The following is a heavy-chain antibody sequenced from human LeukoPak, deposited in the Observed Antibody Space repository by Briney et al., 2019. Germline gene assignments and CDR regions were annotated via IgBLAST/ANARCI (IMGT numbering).Heavy chain of an antibody. V-gene: IGHV4-39*01. CDR2: IYYSGST. Sequence: PSETLSLTCTVSGGSISSSSYYWGWIRQPPGKGLEWIGSIYYSGSTYYNPSLKSRVTISVDTSKNQFSLKLSSVTAADTAVYYCARHENRRWLQPTGGYYFDYWGQGTLVTVSS. CDR1: GGSISSSSYY. CDR3: ARHENRRWLQPTGGYYFDY. J-gene: IGHJ4*02. D-gene: IGHD5-24*01.